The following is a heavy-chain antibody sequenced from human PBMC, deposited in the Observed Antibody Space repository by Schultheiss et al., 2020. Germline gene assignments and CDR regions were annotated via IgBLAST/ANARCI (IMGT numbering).Heavy chain of an antibody. Sequence: GGSLRLSCAASGFTFSSYAMSWVRQAPGKGLEWVSAISGSGGSTYYADSVKGRFTISRDNSKNTLYLQMNSLRAEDTAVYYCARGQLLDGDDYYYDMDVWGQGTTVTVSS. V-gene: IGHV3-23*01. CDR2: ISGSGGST. J-gene: IGHJ6*02. CDR3: ARGQLLDGDDYYYDMDV. D-gene: IGHD3-3*01. CDR1: GFTFSSYA.